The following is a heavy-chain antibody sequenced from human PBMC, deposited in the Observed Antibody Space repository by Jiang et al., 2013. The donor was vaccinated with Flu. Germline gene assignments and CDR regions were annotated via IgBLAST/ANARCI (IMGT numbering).Heavy chain of an antibody. Sequence: ELFIHWVRQAPGKGPEWMGGFDPEDGETVYGQKFQGRVTMTEDTSTDTAYMELSSLRSEDTAVFYCAAVRDYGGNSKRGSFDYWGQGIPGHRLL. CDR2: FDPEDGET. D-gene: IGHD4-23*01. V-gene: IGHV1-24*01. CDR1: ELF. J-gene: IGHJ4*02. CDR3: AAVRDYGGNSKRGSFDY.